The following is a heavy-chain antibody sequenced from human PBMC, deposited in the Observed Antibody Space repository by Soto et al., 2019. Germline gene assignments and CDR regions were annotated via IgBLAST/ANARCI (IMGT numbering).Heavy chain of an antibody. CDR3: ARGRDGSGLWFGELSSNWFDP. J-gene: IGHJ5*02. CDR2: IYHSGST. Sequence: SQTLSLTCAVSGGSISSGGYSWSWIRQPPGKGLEWIGYIYHSGSTYYNPSLKSRVTISVDRSKNQFSLKLSSVTAADTAVYYCARGRDGSGLWFGELSSNWFDPWGQGTLVTVSS. V-gene: IGHV4-30-2*01. D-gene: IGHD3-10*01. CDR1: GGSISSGGYS.